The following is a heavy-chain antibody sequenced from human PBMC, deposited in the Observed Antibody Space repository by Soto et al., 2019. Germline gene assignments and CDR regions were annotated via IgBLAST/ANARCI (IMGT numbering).Heavy chain of an antibody. Sequence: SETLSLTCTISGGSISSSGYYSGWIRQPPGKGLECIGTIYYSGSTYYNQSLKSRVTISVDTSKNQFSLKLSSVTAADPALYYCARYSSGWGRYFDYWGQGTLLTVSS. J-gene: IGHJ4*02. CDR1: GGSISSSGYY. D-gene: IGHD6-19*01. V-gene: IGHV4-39*01. CDR3: ARYSSGWGRYFDY. CDR2: IYYSGST.